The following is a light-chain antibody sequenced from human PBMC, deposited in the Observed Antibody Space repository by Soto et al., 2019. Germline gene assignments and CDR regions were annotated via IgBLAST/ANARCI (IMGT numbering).Light chain of an antibody. Sequence: DIQMTQSPSTLSASVAHRLTLTCRGSKTTSDWLAWYQQKPGKAPSLLISVASTLEGGVPQRFSGSGSGTEFTLTISSLEPDDSATYYCQHYSGYSWTFGQGTKVDIK. CDR2: VAS. CDR3: QHYSGYSWT. CDR1: KTTSDW. J-gene: IGKJ1*01. V-gene: IGKV1-5*01.